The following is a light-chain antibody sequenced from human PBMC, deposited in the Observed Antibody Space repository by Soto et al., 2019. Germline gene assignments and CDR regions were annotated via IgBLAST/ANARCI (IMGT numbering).Light chain of an antibody. J-gene: IGKJ3*01. V-gene: IGKV3-15*01. CDR1: QSVGSR. CDR2: GAS. CDR3: QQYDNWPPFT. Sequence: EIVMTQSPATLSVSPGERATLSCRASQSVGSRLAWYQQRPGQSPRLLIYGASYRATGIPARFSGSGSGTDFTLTISSLQSEDFAVYYCQQYDNWPPFTFGPGTKVDI.